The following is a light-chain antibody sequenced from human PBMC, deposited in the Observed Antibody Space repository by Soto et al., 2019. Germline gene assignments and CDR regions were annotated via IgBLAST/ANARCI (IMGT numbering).Light chain of an antibody. CDR3: LQNFNFPWT. V-gene: IGKV1-5*03. CDR1: QTISSW. CDR2: KAS. J-gene: IGKJ1*01. Sequence: DIQMTQSPSTLSGSVGDRVTITCRASQTISSWLAWYQQKPGKAPKLLIYKASTLTSGVPSRFSGSGSGTEFTLTISSLQPDDFATYYCLQNFNFPWTFGLGTKVDI.